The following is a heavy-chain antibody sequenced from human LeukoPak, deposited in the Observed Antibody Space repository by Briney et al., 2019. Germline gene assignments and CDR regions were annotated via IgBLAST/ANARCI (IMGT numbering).Heavy chain of an antibody. CDR1: GYTFTSYY. V-gene: IGHV1-46*01. CDR2: INPSGGST. Sequence: ASVKVSCKASGYTFTSYYMHWVRQAPGQGLEWMGIINPSGGSTSYAQKFQGRVTMTRDTSTSTVYMELNSLRPEDTAVYYCAKDHPVFEYWGQGTLVTVSS. CDR3: AKDHPVFEY. J-gene: IGHJ4*02.